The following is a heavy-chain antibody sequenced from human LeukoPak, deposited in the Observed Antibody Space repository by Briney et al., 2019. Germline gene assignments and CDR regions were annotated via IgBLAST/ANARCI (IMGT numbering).Heavy chain of an antibody. CDR3: AREKSYYYGSGSPNWFDP. CDR1: GGSISSGGYY. Sequence: SETESLTCTVSGGSISSGGYYWSWIRQHPGKGLEWIGYIYYSGSTYYNPSLKSRVTISVDTSKNQFSLKLSSVTAADTAVYYCAREKSYYYGSGSPNWFDPWGQGTLVTDSS. D-gene: IGHD3-10*01. V-gene: IGHV4-31*03. J-gene: IGHJ5*02. CDR2: IYYSGST.